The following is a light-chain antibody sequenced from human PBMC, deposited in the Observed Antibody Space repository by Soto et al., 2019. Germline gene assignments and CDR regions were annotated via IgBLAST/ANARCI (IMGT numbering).Light chain of an antibody. Sequence: DIVLTQSPDILSLSPGERATLSCRASPSVSGRNVAWYQHRPGQSPRLLIYDASKRATGIPARFSGSGSGTDFTLTISSLEPEDFGVYYCQQRSNWYTFGPGTKLEIK. V-gene: IGKV3-11*01. CDR1: PSVSGRN. CDR3: QQRSNWYT. J-gene: IGKJ2*01. CDR2: DAS.